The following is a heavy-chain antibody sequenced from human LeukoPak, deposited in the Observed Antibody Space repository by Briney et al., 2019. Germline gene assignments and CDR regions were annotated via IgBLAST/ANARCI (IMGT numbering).Heavy chain of an antibody. Sequence: ASVKVSCKASGYTFTDYYMHWVRQAPGQGLEWVGRINPNSGGTNYAQRFQGRVTMTRDTSLSTTYMDPSRLRPDDTAVYYCARACSGGTCYSDNWFDPWGQGTLVTVSS. CDR3: ARACSGGTCYSDNWFDP. D-gene: IGHD2-15*01. CDR1: GYTFTDYY. V-gene: IGHV1-2*06. CDR2: INPNSGGT. J-gene: IGHJ5*02.